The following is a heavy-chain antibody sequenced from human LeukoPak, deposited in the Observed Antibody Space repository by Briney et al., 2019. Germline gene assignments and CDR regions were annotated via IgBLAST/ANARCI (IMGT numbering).Heavy chain of an antibody. Sequence: GGSLRLSCAASGFSLRDYSMDWVRQAPGKGLEWVSSISSSSRYTFYVDSVKGRFTISRDSAKNSLYLQMNSLRVEGTAVYYCARDEARGYDFRPQDHWGQGTLVSVSS. V-gene: IGHV3-21*01. D-gene: IGHD3-3*01. J-gene: IGHJ4*02. CDR2: ISSSSRYT. CDR3: ARDEARGYDFRPQDH. CDR1: GFSLRDYS.